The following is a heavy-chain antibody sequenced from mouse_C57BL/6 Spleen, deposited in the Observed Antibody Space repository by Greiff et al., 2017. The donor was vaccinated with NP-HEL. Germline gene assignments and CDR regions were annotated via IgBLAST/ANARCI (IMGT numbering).Heavy chain of an antibody. CDR2: IHPSDSDT. Sequence: QVHVKQPGAELVKPGASVKVSCKASGYTFTSYWMHWVKQRPGQGLEWIGRIHPSDSDTNYNQKFKGKATLTVDKSSSTAYMQLSSLTSEDSAVYYCATTVVATDYFDYWGQGTTLTVSS. J-gene: IGHJ2*01. V-gene: IGHV1-74*01. CDR1: GYTFTSYW. CDR3: ATTVVATDYFDY. D-gene: IGHD1-1*01.